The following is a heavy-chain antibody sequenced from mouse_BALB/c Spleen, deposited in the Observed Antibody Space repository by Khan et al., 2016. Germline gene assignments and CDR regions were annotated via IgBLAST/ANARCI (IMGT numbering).Heavy chain of an antibody. D-gene: IGHD2-14*01. CDR3: ARAYYRYDGYYAMDY. J-gene: IGHJ4*01. V-gene: IGHV2-6-4*01. CDR1: GFSLSRYN. CDR2: IWGGGGT. Sequence: VQLQESGPGLVAPSQSLSIICTVSGFSLSRYNIHWVRQPPGKGLEWLGMIWGGGGTDYNSTLKSRLSITKDNSKSQVFLQMNSLQTDDTAMYYCARAYYRYDGYYAMDYWGHGTSVTVSS.